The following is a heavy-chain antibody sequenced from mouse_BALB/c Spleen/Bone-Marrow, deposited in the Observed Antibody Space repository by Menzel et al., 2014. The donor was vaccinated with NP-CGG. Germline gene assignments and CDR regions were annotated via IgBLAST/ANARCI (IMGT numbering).Heavy chain of an antibody. V-gene: IGHV1-80*01. CDR2: IYPGDGDT. CDR3: ARRGPGFDY. J-gene: IGHJ2*01. Sequence: VQVVESGAELVRPGSSVKISCKASGYAFSSYWMNWVKQRPGQGLEWIGQIYPGDGDTNYNGKFKGKATLTADKSSGTAYMQLSSLTSEDSAVYFCARRGPGFDYWGQGTTLTVSS. CDR1: GYAFSSYW.